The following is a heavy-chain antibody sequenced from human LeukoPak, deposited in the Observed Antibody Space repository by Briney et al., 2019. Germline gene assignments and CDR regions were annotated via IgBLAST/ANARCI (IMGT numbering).Heavy chain of an antibody. CDR1: GGSISSYY. Sequence: SETLSLTCTVSGGSISSYYWSWIRQPPGKGLEWIGYIYYSGSTNYNPSLKSRVTISVDPSKNQFSLKLSSVTAADTAVYYCARSQGGYYYGSGSYYGPYYYYYYMDVWGKGTTVTVSS. J-gene: IGHJ6*03. D-gene: IGHD3-10*01. V-gene: IGHV4-59*01. CDR3: ARSQGGYYYGSGSYYGPYYYYYYMDV. CDR2: IYYSGST.